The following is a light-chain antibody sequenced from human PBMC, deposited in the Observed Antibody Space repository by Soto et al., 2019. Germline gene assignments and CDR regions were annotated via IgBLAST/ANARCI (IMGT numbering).Light chain of an antibody. CDR3: QQYESTPPT. V-gene: IGKV4-1*01. CDR1: QSVLYSSNNKNY. CDR2: WAS. J-gene: IGKJ2*01. Sequence: DIVMTQSPDSLAVSLGERATINCKSSQSVLYSSNNKNYLAWYQQRPGQPPKLLIYWASTRESGVPDRFSGSRSGTDFTPTITSLQAEDVAVYYCQQYESTPPTFGQGTKLEIK.